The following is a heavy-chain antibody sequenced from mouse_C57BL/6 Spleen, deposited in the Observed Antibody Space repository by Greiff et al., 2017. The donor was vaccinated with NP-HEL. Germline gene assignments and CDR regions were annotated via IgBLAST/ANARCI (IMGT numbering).Heavy chain of an antibody. D-gene: IGHD2-3*01. Sequence: EVKLVESGGGLVKPGGSLKLSCAASGFTFSDYGMHWVRQAPEKGLEWVAYISSGSSTIYYADTVKGRFTISRDNAKNTLFLQMTRLRSEDTAMYYCARNGYYPYAMDYWGQGTSVTVSS. CDR1: GFTFSDYG. CDR2: ISSGSSTI. V-gene: IGHV5-17*01. CDR3: ARNGYYPYAMDY. J-gene: IGHJ4*01.